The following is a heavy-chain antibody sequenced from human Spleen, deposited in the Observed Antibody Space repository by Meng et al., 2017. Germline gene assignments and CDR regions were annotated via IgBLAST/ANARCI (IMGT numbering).Heavy chain of an antibody. Sequence: QVQLVQSVAEVKKPWSSVKVACKTSGGSFSTHTFSWVRQAPGQGLEWMGGLIAVFDKTKAAPRFQDRVTFTADESTSTAYMELSSLTFDDTAVYFCARGRRNEPLFDYWGQGTLVTVSS. CDR1: GGSFSTHT. D-gene: IGHD1-14*01. V-gene: IGHV1-69*13. J-gene: IGHJ4*02. CDR3: ARGRRNEPLFDY. CDR2: LIAVFDKT.